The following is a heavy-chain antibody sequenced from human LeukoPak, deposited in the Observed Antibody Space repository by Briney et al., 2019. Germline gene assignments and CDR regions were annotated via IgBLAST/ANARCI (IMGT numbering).Heavy chain of an antibody. CDR3: ARDRPLRYFDWSDAFDI. J-gene: IGHJ3*02. CDR1: GYTFTGYY. CDR2: INPNSGGT. D-gene: IGHD3-9*01. Sequence: ASVKVSCKASGYTFTGYYMHWVRQAPGQGLEWMGWINPNSGGTNYAQKFQGRVTMTRDTSISTAYMELSRLRSDDTAVYYCARDRPLRYFDWSDAFDIWGQGTMVTVSS. V-gene: IGHV1-2*02.